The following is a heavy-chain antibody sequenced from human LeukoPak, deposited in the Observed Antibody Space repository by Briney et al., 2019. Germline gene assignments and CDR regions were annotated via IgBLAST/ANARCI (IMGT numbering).Heavy chain of an antibody. J-gene: IGHJ4*02. V-gene: IGHV1-24*01. CDR2: FDPEDGET. Sequence: GASVKVSCKVSGYTLTELSMHWVRQAPGKGLEWMGGFDPEDGETIYAQKFQGRVTMTEDTSIDTAYMELSSLRSEDTAVYYCATGDYGDYAFDYWGQGTLVTVSS. CDR1: GYTLTELS. D-gene: IGHD4-17*01. CDR3: ATGDYGDYAFDY.